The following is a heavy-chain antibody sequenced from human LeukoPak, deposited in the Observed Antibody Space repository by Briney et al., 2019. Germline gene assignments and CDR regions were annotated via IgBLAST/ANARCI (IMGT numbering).Heavy chain of an antibody. D-gene: IGHD3-22*01. J-gene: IGHJ4*02. CDR3: ARAPDSSGYYYHFDY. CDR2: ISSSSSYI. V-gene: IGHV3-21*01. CDR1: GFTFSSYS. Sequence: GGSLRLSCAASGFTFSSYSMNWVRQAPGKGLEWVSSISSSSSYIYYADSVKGRFTISRDNTKNTAYLQMNSLGPEDTAVYYCARAPDSSGYYYHFDYWGQGTLVTVSS.